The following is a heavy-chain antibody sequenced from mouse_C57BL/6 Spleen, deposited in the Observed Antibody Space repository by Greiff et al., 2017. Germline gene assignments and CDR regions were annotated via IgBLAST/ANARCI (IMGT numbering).Heavy chain of an antibody. V-gene: IGHV1-69*01. J-gene: IGHJ4*01. CDR2: IDPSDSYT. CDR1: GYTFTSYW. D-gene: IGHD1-1*01. Sequence: QVQLKQPGAELVMPGASVKLSCKASGYTFTSYWMHWVKQRPGQGLEWIGEIDPSDSYTNYNQKFKGKSTLTVDKSSSTAYMQLSSLTSEDSAVYYCARRGYGSRGTYAMDYWGQGTSVTVSS. CDR3: ARRGYGSRGTYAMDY.